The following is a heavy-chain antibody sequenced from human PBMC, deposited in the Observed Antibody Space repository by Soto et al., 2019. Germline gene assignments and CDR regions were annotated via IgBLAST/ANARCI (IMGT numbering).Heavy chain of an antibody. Sequence: SETLSLTCTVSGGSISSYYWSWIRQPPGKGLEWIGYIYYSGSTNYNPSLKSRVTISVDTSKNQFSLKLSSVTAADTAVYYCAREPPLVGAIDYWGQGTLVTVSS. CDR2: IYYSGST. CDR1: GGSISSYY. V-gene: IGHV4-59*12. D-gene: IGHD1-26*01. J-gene: IGHJ4*02. CDR3: AREPPLVGAIDY.